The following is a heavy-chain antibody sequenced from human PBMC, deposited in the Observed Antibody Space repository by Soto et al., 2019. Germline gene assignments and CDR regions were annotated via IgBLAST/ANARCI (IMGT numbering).Heavy chain of an antibody. CDR3: ARSGYCGGDCSLSEY. CDR1: GVTFSSYA. Sequence: QVQLVQSGAEVNKPGSSVKVSCKDSGVTFSSYASSWVRQAPGQGLEWMGGIIPIFGTANYAQKFQGRVTITSDESTSTAYMELSSLRSEDTAVYYCARSGYCGGDCSLSEYWGQGTLVTVSS. V-gene: IGHV1-69*01. D-gene: IGHD2-21*02. CDR2: IIPIFGTA. J-gene: IGHJ4*02.